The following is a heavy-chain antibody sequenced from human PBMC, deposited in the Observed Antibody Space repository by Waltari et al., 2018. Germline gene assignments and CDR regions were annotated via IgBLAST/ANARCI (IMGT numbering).Heavy chain of an antibody. D-gene: IGHD3-10*01. CDR2: IYTSGST. J-gene: IGHJ4*02. CDR3: ARGYGSGSYNAVDY. V-gene: IGHV4-4*07. Sequence: QLQLQESGPGLVKPSETLSLPCTVSGGSISSYYWSCIRQPAGKGLEWIGRIYTSGSTNYNPSLKSRVTMSVDTYKNQFSLKLSSVTAADTAVYYCARGYGSGSYNAVDYWGQGTLVTVSS. CDR1: GGSISSYY.